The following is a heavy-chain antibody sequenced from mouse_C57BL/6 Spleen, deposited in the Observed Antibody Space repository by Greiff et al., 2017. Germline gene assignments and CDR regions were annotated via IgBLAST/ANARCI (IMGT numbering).Heavy chain of an antibody. J-gene: IGHJ4*01. Sequence: QVQLQQPGAELVKPGASVKLSCKASGYTFTSYWMQWVKQRPGQGLEWIGEIDPSDSYTNYNQKFKGKATLTVDTSSSTAYMQLSSLTSEDSAVYYCARRGTDYYGSRRGAMDYWGQGTSVTVSS. CDR1: GYTFTSYW. V-gene: IGHV1-50*01. CDR3: ARRGTDYYGSRRGAMDY. CDR2: IDPSDSYT. D-gene: IGHD1-1*01.